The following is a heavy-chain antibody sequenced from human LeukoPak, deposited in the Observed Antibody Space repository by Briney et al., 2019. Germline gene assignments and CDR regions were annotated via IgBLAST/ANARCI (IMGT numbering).Heavy chain of an antibody. J-gene: IGHJ4*02. CDR3: ARRPPDYCFDF. CDR2: MYYSGST. Sequence: SETLSLTCTVSGXSISSSSDYWGWIRQPPGKGLEWIGSMYYSGSTYYNPSLKSRVTISVDTSKNQFSLKLSSVTAADTAVYYCARRPPDYCFDFWGQGTLVTVSS. CDR1: GXSISSSSDY. V-gene: IGHV4-39*01. D-gene: IGHD1-14*01.